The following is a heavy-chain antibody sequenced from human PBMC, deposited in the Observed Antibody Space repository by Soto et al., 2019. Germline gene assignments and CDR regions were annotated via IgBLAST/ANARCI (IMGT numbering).Heavy chain of an antibody. D-gene: IGHD3-3*01. CDR3: ARAPTPYYDFWSGYYIDY. CDR1: GFTFSSYS. Sequence: PGGSLRLSCAASGFTFSSYSMNWVRQAPGKGLEWVSYISSSSSTIYYADSVKGRFTISRDNAKDTLYLQMNSLRAEDTAVYYCARAPTPYYDFWSGYYIDYWGQGTLVTVS. CDR2: ISSSSSTI. J-gene: IGHJ4*02. V-gene: IGHV3-48*04.